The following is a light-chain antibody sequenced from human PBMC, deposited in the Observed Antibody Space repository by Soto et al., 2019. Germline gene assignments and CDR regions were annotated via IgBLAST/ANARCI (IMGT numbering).Light chain of an antibody. CDR1: QGIGTE. CDR3: VEDFSYPRT. CDR2: GAS. J-gene: IGKJ1*01. Sequence: AIQMTQSPSSLSASVGDRVTITCRASQGIGTELGWYQLKPGKAPKLLVYGASTLQSGVLPRFSGSGAGIDVTLPSSSLQPDDFAAYYCVEDFSYPRTFGQGTKVEIK. V-gene: IGKV1-6*02.